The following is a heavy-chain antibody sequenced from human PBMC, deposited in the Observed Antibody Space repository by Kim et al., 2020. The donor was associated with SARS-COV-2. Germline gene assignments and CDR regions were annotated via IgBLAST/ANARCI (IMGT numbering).Heavy chain of an antibody. J-gene: IGHJ4*01. CDR2: IYYSGST. CDR3: ARLQGWIQLWYFDY. CDR1: GGSISSSSYY. Sequence: SETLSLTCTVSGGSISSSSYYWGWIRQPPGNGLEWIGSIYYSGSTYYNPSLKSRVTISVDTSKNQFSLKLSSVTAADTAVYYCARLQGWIQLWYFDYWG. V-gene: IGHV4-39*01. D-gene: IGHD5-18*01.